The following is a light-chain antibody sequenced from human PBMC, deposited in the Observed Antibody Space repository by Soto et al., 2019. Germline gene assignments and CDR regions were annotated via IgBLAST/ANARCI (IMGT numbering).Light chain of an antibody. CDR3: QQRQYWPPIT. CDR1: HSVSSY. Sequence: QSPATLAVSPGVGATLSRRAQHSVSSYYACYQQQPGQAPRLLIYDASNRATGIPARFSGSRSGTDFTPTIISIEPEDCAITYCQQRQYWPPITFGQGTRLETK. J-gene: IGKJ5*01. CDR2: DAS. V-gene: IGKV3-11*01.